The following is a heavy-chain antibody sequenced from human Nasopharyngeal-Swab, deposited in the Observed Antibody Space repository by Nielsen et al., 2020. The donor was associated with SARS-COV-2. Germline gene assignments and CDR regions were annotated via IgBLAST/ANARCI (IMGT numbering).Heavy chain of an antibody. CDR1: GFTFSSYA. Sequence: GESLKISCAASGFTFSSYAMSWVRQAPGKGLEWVSAISGSGGSTYYADSVKGRFTISRDNSKNTLYLQMNSLRAEDTAVYYCAKDLAVASPWCYWGQGTLVTVSS. D-gene: IGHD6-19*01. V-gene: IGHV3-23*01. J-gene: IGHJ4*02. CDR3: AKDLAVASPWCY. CDR2: ISGSGGST.